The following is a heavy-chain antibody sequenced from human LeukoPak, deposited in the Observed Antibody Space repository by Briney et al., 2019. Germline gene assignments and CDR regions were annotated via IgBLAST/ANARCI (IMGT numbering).Heavy chain of an antibody. CDR3: ATTQKYSSSWYDGP. CDR2: IYHSGST. D-gene: IGHD6-13*01. Sequence: PSETLSLTCTVSGGSISSYYWSWIRQPPGKGLEWIGEIYHSGSTNYNPSLKSRVTISVDTSKNQFSLKLSSVTAADTAVYYCATTQKYSSSWYDGPWGQGTLVTVSS. CDR1: GGSISSYY. J-gene: IGHJ5*02. V-gene: IGHV4-59*12.